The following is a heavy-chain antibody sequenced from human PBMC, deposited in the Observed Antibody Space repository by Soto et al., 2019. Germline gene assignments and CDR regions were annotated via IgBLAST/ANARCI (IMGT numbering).Heavy chain of an antibody. V-gene: IGHV3-30*18. CDR2: ISYDGSNK. J-gene: IGHJ4*02. D-gene: IGHD3-10*01. CDR1: GFTFSSYG. CDR3: AKTFEEGSGSYYNPGSYFDY. Sequence: QVQLVESGGGVVQPGRSLRLSCAASGFTFSSYGMHWVRQAPGKGLEWVAVISYDGSNKYYADSVKGRFTISRDNSKNTLYLQMNSLRAEDTAVYYCAKTFEEGSGSYYNPGSYFDYWGQGTLVTVSS.